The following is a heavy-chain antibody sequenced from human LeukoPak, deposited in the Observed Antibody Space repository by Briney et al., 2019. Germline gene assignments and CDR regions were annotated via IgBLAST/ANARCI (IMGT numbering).Heavy chain of an antibody. D-gene: IGHD3-10*01. CDR3: ARQTFGVLYFDS. V-gene: IGHV4-61*02. J-gene: IGHJ4*02. Sequence: SETLSLTCIVSGGSISRGSYYWSWIRQPAGKGLEWMGRIYNSGSTNYNPSLKSRVTISTDMWKNQISLKLSSVTAADTAVYYCARQTFGVLYFDSWGQGTLVIVSS. CDR1: GGSISRGSYY. CDR2: IYNSGST.